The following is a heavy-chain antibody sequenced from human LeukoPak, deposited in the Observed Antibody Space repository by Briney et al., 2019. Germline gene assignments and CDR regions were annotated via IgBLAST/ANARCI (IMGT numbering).Heavy chain of an antibody. CDR2: INHSGST. Sequence: SETLSLTCAVYGGSFSGYYWSWIRQPPGKGLEWIGEINHSGSTNYNPSLKSRVTISVDTSKNQFSLKLSSVTAADTAVYYCARAVRLAARPPYYYYYYMDVWGKGTTVTVSS. V-gene: IGHV4-34*01. CDR1: GGSFSGYY. D-gene: IGHD6-6*01. CDR3: ARAVRLAARPPYYYYYYMDV. J-gene: IGHJ6*03.